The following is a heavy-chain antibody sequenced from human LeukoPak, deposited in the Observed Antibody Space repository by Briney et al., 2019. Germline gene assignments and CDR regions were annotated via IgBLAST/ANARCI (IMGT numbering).Heavy chain of an antibody. CDR2: IYHSGST. V-gene: IGHV4-38-2*01. CDR3: VRPGRYCSSTSCFKDAFDI. CDR1: GYSISSGYY. D-gene: IGHD2-2*01. Sequence: SETLSLTCAVSGYSISSGYYWGWIRQPPGKGLEWIGSIYHSGSTYYNPSLKSRVTISVDTSKNQFSLKLSSVTAADTAVYYCVRPGRYCSSTSCFKDAFDIWGQGTMVTVSS. J-gene: IGHJ3*02.